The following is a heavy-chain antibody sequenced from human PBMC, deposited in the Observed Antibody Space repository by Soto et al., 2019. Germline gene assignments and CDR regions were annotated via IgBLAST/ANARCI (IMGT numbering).Heavy chain of an antibody. J-gene: IGHJ4*02. Sequence: ASVKVSCKASGFTFSDSAVQWVRQARGQSLEWIGRIIVDSGNTKSAEKFTERVSMSWDMSTSTAFMELRSLSSDDTAVYYCATANNTSPFDYWGLGTLVTVSS. CDR2: IIVDSGNT. CDR1: GFTFSDSA. D-gene: IGHD1-26*01. V-gene: IGHV1-58*01. CDR3: ATANNTSPFDY.